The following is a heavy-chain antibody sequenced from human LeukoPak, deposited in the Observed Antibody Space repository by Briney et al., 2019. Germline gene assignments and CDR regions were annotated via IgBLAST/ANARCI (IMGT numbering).Heavy chain of an antibody. Sequence: SETLSLTCTVSGYSISSGYYWGWIRQPPGKGLEWIGSIYHSGSTYYNPSLKSRVTIPVDTSKNQFSLKLSSVTAADTAVYYCARDGGRPYSSSSGPRFDPWGQGTLVTVSS. CDR1: GYSISSGYY. CDR2: IYHSGST. V-gene: IGHV4-38-2*02. CDR3: ARDGGRPYSSSSGPRFDP. D-gene: IGHD6-6*01. J-gene: IGHJ5*02.